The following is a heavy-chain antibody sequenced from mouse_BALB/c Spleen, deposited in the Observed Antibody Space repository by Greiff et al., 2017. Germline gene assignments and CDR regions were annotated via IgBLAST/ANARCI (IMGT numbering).Heavy chain of an antibody. V-gene: IGHV3-8*02. D-gene: IGHD3-2*01. CDR3: ARREDSSGYFDY. Sequence: EVNLVESGPSLVKPSQTLSLTCSVTGDSITSGYWNWIRKFPGNKLEYMGYISYSGSTYYNPSLKSRISITRDTSKNQYYLQLNSVTTEDTATYYCARREDSSGYFDYWGQGTTLTVSS. J-gene: IGHJ2*01. CDR2: ISYSGST. CDR1: GDSITSGY.